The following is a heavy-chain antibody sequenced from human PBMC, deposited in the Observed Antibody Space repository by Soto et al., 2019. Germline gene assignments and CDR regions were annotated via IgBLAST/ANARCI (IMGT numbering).Heavy chain of an antibody. CDR2: IIPIFGTA. Sequence: GASVKVSCKASGGTFSSYAISWVRQAPGQGLEWMGGIIPIFGTANYAQKFQGRVTITADESTSTAYMELSSLRSEDTAVYYCSRERGRANYYYSSGYSYYYYGMDVWGQGTTVTVSS. D-gene: IGHD3-22*01. CDR3: SRERGRANYYYSSGYSYYYYGMDV. V-gene: IGHV1-69*13. CDR1: GGTFSSYA. J-gene: IGHJ6*02.